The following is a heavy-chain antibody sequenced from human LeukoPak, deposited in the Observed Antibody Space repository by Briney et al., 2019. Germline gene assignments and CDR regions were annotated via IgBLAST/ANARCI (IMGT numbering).Heavy chain of an antibody. CDR3: ARSDSSGWLEHFDY. D-gene: IGHD6-19*01. CDR1: GYSISSGYY. V-gene: IGHV4-38-2*02. J-gene: IGHJ4*02. CDR2: IYHSGSA. Sequence: SETLSLTCTVSGYSISSGYYWGWIRQPPGKGLEWIGSIYHSGSAYYNPSLKSRVTISVDTSKNQFFLKLSSVTAADTAVYYCARSDSSGWLEHFDYWGQGTLVTVSS.